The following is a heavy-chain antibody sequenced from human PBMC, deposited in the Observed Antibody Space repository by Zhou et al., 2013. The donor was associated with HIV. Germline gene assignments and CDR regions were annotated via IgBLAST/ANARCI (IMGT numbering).Heavy chain of an antibody. CDR3: ARVLLDRSDY. CDR1: GYTFNSYG. J-gene: IGHJ4*02. Sequence: QVQLMQSGPEVKKPGSSVKVSCKASGYTFNSYGICWVRQAPGQGLEWMGWISGSNGKTKYAQKFQGRFTMTTDTSTSTAYMEVRSLGSDDTAVYYCARVLLDRSDYWGQGTLVTVSS. V-gene: IGHV1-18*01. CDR2: ISGSNGKT.